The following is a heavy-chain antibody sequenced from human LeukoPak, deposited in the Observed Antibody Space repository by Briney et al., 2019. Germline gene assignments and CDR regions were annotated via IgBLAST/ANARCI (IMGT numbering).Heavy chain of an antibody. CDR1: GFTVSSSY. J-gene: IGHJ3*01. Sequence: QTGGSLRLSCAASGFTVSSSYMSWVRQAPGKGLEWVSAISGSGGSTYYADSVKGRFTISRDNSKNTLYLQMNSLRAEDTAVYYCAKLSSGRTFDFWGQGTMVIVSS. CDR3: AKLSSGRTFDF. V-gene: IGHV3-23*01. D-gene: IGHD3-10*01. CDR2: ISGSGGST.